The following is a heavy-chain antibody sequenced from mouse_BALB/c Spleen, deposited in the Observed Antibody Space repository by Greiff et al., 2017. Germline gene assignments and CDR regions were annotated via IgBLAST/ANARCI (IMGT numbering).Heavy chain of an antibody. Sequence: DVMLVESGGGLVQPGGSRKLSCAASGFTFSSFGMHWVRQAPEKGLEWVAYISSGSSTIYYADTVKGRFTIYRDNPKNTLFLQMTSLRSEDTAMYYCARYGYGNYTYWYFDVWGAGTTVTVSS. CDR2: ISSGSSTI. CDR1: GFTFSSFG. CDR3: ARYGYGNYTYWYFDV. J-gene: IGHJ1*01. V-gene: IGHV5-17*02. D-gene: IGHD2-1*01.